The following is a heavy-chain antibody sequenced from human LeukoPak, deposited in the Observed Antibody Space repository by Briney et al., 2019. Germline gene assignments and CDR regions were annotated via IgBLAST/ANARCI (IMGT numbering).Heavy chain of an antibody. D-gene: IGHD6-13*01. CDR2: ISYDGSNK. J-gene: IGHJ4*02. Sequence: PERSLRLSCAASGFTFSSYAMQWVRQAPGKGLEWVAAISYDGSNKYYADSVKGRFTISRDNSKNTLYLQMNSRRAEDTAVYYCAKAVGVRYSSSLFDYWGQGTLVTVSS. V-gene: IGHV3-30-3*01. CDR3: AKAVGVRYSSSLFDY. CDR1: GFTFSSYA.